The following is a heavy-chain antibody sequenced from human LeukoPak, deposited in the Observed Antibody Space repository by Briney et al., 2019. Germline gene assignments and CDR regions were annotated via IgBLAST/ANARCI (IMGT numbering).Heavy chain of an antibody. D-gene: IGHD3-3*01. CDR1: GYTLTELS. CDR2: FDPEDGER. V-gene: IGHV1-24*01. J-gene: IGHJ4*02. Sequence: GASVKVSCKVSGYTLTELSMHWVRQAPGKGLEWMGGFDPEDGERIYAQKFQGRVTMTEDTSTDTAYMELRSLRSEDTAVYYCARGRGYDFWSGYLGAYYFDYWGQGTLVTVSS. CDR3: ARGRGYDFWSGYLGAYYFDY.